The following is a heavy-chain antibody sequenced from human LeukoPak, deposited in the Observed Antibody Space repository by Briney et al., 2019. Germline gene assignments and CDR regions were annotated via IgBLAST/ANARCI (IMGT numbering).Heavy chain of an antibody. CDR3: ARAVAGTRGAFDI. CDR2: IYYSGST. J-gene: IGHJ3*02. Sequence: SETLSLTCTVSGGSISSYYWSWIRQPPGKGLEWIGYIYYSGSTNYNPSPKSRVTISVDTSKNQFSLKLSSVTAADTAVYYCARAVAGTRGAFDIWGQGTMVTVSS. V-gene: IGHV4-59*01. CDR1: GGSISSYY. D-gene: IGHD6-19*01.